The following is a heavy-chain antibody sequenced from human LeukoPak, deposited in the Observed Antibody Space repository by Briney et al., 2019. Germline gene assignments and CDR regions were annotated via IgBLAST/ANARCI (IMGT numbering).Heavy chain of an antibody. CDR3: AKWGDYDVLTGYYVSDF. J-gene: IGHJ4*02. CDR1: GFIFSNYA. D-gene: IGHD3-9*01. CDR2: ISSRSGST. Sequence: PGASLRLSRAASGFIFSNYAMYWVRQAPGKGLEWVSAISSRSGSTYYADSVKGRFTISRDSSKNTLYLQMNSLRADDTAVYYCAKWGDYDVLTGYYVSDFWGQGTLVTVSS. V-gene: IGHV3-23*01.